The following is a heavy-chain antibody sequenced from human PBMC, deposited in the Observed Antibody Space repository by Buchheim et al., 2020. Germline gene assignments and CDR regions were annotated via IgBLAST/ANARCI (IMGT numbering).Heavy chain of an antibody. J-gene: IGHJ5*02. Sequence: EVQLLESGGGLVQPGGSLRLSCAASGFTFSGYAMNWVRQAPGKGLEWVSAISETGDNTHYADSVKGPFSISRDNSKNPLYLHMNSLRVEDTATYYCAKQYLDVPWGQGTL. CDR1: GFTFSGYA. CDR3: AKQYLDVP. D-gene: IGHD1-20*01. V-gene: IGHV3-23*01. CDR2: ISETGDNT.